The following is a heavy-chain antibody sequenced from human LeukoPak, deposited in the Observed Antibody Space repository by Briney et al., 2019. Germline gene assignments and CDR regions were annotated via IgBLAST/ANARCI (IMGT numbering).Heavy chain of an antibody. CDR3: ARDDSSGFGDAFDI. Sequence: GGSLRLSCAASGFTFSSCWMSWVRRAPGKGREWVANIKQDGSEKYYVDSVKGRFTISRDNSKNTLYLQMNSLRAEDTAVYYCARDDSSGFGDAFDIWGQGTMVTVSS. CDR1: GFTFSSCW. J-gene: IGHJ3*02. CDR2: IKQDGSEK. D-gene: IGHD3-22*01. V-gene: IGHV3-7*01.